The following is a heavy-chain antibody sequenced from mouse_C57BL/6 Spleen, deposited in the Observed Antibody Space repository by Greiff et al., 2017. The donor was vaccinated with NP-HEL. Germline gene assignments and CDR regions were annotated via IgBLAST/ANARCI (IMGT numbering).Heavy chain of an antibody. V-gene: IGHV1-64*01. CDR1: GYTFTSYW. D-gene: IGHD2-4*01. Sequence: VKLMESGAELVKPGASVKLSCKASGYTFTSYWMHWVKQRPGQGLEWIGMIHPNSGSTNYNEKFKSKATLTVDKSSSTAYMQLSSLTSEDSAVYYCARQVYYDYDGFAYWGQGTLVTVSA. CDR3: ARQVYYDYDGFAY. J-gene: IGHJ3*01. CDR2: IHPNSGST.